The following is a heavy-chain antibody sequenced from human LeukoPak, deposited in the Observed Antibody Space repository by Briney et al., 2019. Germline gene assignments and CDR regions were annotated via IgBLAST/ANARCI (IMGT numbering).Heavy chain of an antibody. CDR2: INHSGST. D-gene: IGHD3-22*01. CDR1: GGSFSGYY. V-gene: IGHV4-34*01. Sequence: PSETLSLTCAVYGGSFSGYYWSWIRQPPGKGLKWIGEINHSGSTNYNPSLKSRVTISVDTSKNQFSLKLSSVTAADTAVYYCARDRFDSSGYYSDYWGQGTLVTVSS. J-gene: IGHJ4*02. CDR3: ARDRFDSSGYYSDY.